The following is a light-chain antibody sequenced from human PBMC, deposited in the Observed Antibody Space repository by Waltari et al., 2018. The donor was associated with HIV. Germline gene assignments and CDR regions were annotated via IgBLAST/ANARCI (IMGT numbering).Light chain of an antibody. CDR3: SSYRGDSRVL. Sequence: QSALTQPPSASGSPGQSVTIPCTGTNFDLGGFNYVSWYQKHPDKAPILIIFEGKKRPSGVPDRFSGSISGNTASLTVSGLQAEDEADYFCSSYRGDSRVLFGGGTKLTVL. J-gene: IGLJ2*01. CDR1: NFDLGGFNY. CDR2: EGK. V-gene: IGLV2-8*01.